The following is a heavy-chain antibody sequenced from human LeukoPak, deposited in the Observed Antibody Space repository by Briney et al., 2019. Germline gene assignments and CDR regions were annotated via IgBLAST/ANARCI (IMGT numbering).Heavy chain of an antibody. CDR1: GGSISSNSYY. Sequence: SETLSLTCTVSGGSISSNSYYRGWIRQPPGKGLECFGTIYYTGTTYYNPFLKSRVTISVDTSRNQFSLKLTSVTAADTAVYYCARVSPHFYGMDVWGQGTTVTVSS. CDR2: IYYTGTT. V-gene: IGHV4-39*07. CDR3: ARVSPHFYGMDV. J-gene: IGHJ6*02.